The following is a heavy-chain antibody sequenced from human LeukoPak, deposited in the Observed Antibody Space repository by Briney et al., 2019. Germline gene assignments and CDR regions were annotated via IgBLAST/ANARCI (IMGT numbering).Heavy chain of an antibody. D-gene: IGHD6-19*01. CDR3: AREKQQWLVHYMDV. V-gene: IGHV3-7*01. J-gene: IGHJ6*03. CDR2: IKQDGSEK. Sequence: GGSLRLSCAASGFTFSSYEMNWVRQAPGKGLEWVANIKQDGSEKDYVDSVKGRFTISRDNAKNLLYLQMNSLRAEDTAVYYCAREKQQWLVHYMDVWGKGTTVTVSS. CDR1: GFTFSSYE.